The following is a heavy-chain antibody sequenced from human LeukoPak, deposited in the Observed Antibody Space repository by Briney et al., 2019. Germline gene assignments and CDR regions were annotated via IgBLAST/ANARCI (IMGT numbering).Heavy chain of an antibody. D-gene: IGHD4-23*01. CDR1: GFTVSSNY. V-gene: IGHV3-66*01. Sequence: PGGSLRLSCAASGFTVSSNYMSWVRQAPGKGLEWVSVIYSGGSTYYADSVKGRFTISRDNSKNTRYLQMNSLRAEDTAVYYCATSYGAVTDQRRYWGQGTLVTVSS. CDR2: IYSGGST. J-gene: IGHJ4*02. CDR3: ATSYGAVTDQRRY.